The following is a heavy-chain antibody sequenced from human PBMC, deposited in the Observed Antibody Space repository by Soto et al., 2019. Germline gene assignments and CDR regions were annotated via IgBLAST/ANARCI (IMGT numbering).Heavy chain of an antibody. V-gene: IGHV1-18*01. CDR2: ISAYNGNT. J-gene: IGHJ4*02. CDR1: GYTFTSYG. Sequence: QVQLVQSGAEVKKPGASVKVSCKASGYTFTSYGISWVRQAPGQGLEWMGWISAYNGNTNYAQKLQGRVTMTTDTYTSTAYMELRSLRSDDTAVYYCARLNFDYPYCSGGSCYPFDYWGQGTLVTVSS. CDR3: ARLNFDYPYCSGGSCYPFDY. D-gene: IGHD2-15*01.